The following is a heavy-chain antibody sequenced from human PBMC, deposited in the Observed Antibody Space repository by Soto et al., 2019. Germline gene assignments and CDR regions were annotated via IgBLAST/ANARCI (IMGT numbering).Heavy chain of an antibody. CDR2: ISKSGSII. D-gene: IGHD3-16*01. Sequence: LRLSCAASGFTFSNYYMSWLRQPPGKGLEWVSYISKSGSIIHFADSVKGRFAISRDNAKNTLYLQMSSLRAEDTALYYCARDLSPYSDYYDESTSETWFDPWGQGTLVTVSS. CDR3: ARDLSPYSDYYDESTSETWFDP. J-gene: IGHJ5*02. V-gene: IGHV3-11*01. CDR1: GFTFSNYY.